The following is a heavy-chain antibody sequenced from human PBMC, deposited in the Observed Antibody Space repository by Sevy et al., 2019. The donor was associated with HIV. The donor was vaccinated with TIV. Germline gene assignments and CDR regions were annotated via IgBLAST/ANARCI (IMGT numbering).Heavy chain of an antibody. CDR3: ARDAMYYYDSSGYFDY. CDR1: GFTFSSYS. J-gene: IGHJ4*02. CDR2: ISSSSSTI. Sequence: GGSLRLSCAASGFTFSSYSMNWVRQAPGKGLEWVSYISSSSSTIYYADSVKGRFTISRDNAKNSLYLQMNSLRDEDTAVYYCARDAMYYYDSSGYFDYWGQETLVTVSS. D-gene: IGHD3-22*01. V-gene: IGHV3-48*02.